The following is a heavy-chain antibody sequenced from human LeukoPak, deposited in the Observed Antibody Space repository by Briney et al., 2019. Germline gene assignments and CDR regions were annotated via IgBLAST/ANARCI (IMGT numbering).Heavy chain of an antibody. CDR2: ISSSSTYI. CDR1: GFTFSSYS. Sequence: GGSLRLSCAASGFTFSSYSMNWVRQAPGKGLEWVSSISSSSTYIYYADSVKGRFTISRDNAKNSLYLQMNSLRAEDTAVYYCARDRSRGLLDTFDIWGQGTMVTVSS. CDR3: ARDRSRGLLDTFDI. D-gene: IGHD3-10*01. V-gene: IGHV3-21*01. J-gene: IGHJ3*02.